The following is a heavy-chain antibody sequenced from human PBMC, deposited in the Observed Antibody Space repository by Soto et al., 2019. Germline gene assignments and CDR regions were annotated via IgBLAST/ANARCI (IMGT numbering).Heavy chain of an antibody. Sequence: QVQLVQSGAELKKPGSSVKVSCEASGGSFTSYSFTWVRQAPGQGLEWMGRIIPIQGKANYALKFQDRLTITADRSTRTVYMELTSLRPEDTAVYFCAKSLLFVDHGYMDVCGTGTTVTVSS. D-gene: IGHD2-21*01. CDR2: IIPIQGKA. V-gene: IGHV1-69*02. J-gene: IGHJ6*03. CDR3: AKSLLFVDHGYMDV. CDR1: GGSFTSYS.